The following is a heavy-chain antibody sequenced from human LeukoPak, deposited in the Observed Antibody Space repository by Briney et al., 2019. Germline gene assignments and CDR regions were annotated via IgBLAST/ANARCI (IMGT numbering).Heavy chain of an antibody. CDR1: GFMFSDYY. CDR3: ARDRFGYGMGARGFED. CDR2: IRSSSSYT. Sequence: GGSLRLSCAASGFMFSDYYMSWIRQAPGKGLEWVSYIRSSSSYTNYSDSVKGRFTISRDNAKNSLYLQMNRLRVEDTAVYYCARDRFGYGMGARGFEDWGQGTLVTVSS. D-gene: IGHD3-10*01. J-gene: IGHJ4*02. V-gene: IGHV3-11*06.